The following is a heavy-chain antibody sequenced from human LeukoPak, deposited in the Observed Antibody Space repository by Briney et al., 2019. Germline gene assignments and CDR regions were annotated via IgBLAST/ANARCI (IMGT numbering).Heavy chain of an antibody. CDR2: INPNSGGT. Sequence: ASVTVSCKASGYTFTGYYMHWVRQAPGQGLEWMGWINPNSGGTNYARKFQGRVTMTRDTSISTAYMELSRLRSDDTAVYYCAREVGATVTEDCDYWGQGTLVTVSS. CDR1: GYTFTGYY. D-gene: IGHD1-26*01. J-gene: IGHJ4*02. V-gene: IGHV1-2*02. CDR3: AREVGATVTEDCDY.